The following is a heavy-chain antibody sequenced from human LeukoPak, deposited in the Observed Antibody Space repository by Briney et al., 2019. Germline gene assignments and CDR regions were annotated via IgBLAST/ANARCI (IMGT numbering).Heavy chain of an antibody. Sequence: GGSLRLSCAASGFTFSSYGMHWVRQAPGKGLEWVAVIWYDGSNKYYADSVKGRFTISRDNSKNTLYLQMNSLRAEDTAVYYCARRGGTAMVTFDYWGQGTLVTASS. D-gene: IGHD5-18*01. CDR2: IWYDGSNK. CDR3: ARRGGTAMVTFDY. CDR1: GFTFSSYG. J-gene: IGHJ4*02. V-gene: IGHV3-33*01.